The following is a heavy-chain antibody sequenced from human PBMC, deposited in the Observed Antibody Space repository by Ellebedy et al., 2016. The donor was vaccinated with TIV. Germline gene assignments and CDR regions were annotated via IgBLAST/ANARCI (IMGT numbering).Heavy chain of an antibody. CDR2: IYYSGSS. J-gene: IGHJ4*02. D-gene: IGHD3-10*01. CDR3: ASSVVGGSFDY. V-gene: IGHV4-59*01. Sequence: MPSETLSLTCTVSGGSISSYYWSWIRQPPGKGLEWIGYIYYSGSSNYNPSLKSRVTISVDTSTNQFSLKLSSVTAADTAVYYCASSVVGGSFDYWGQGTLVTVSS. CDR1: GGSISSYY.